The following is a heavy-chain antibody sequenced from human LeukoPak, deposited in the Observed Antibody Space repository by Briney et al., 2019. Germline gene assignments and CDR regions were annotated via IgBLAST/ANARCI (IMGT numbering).Heavy chain of an antibody. CDR1: GDSISTSSYY. CDR3: ARHLNYYYYMDV. V-gene: IGHV4-39*01. J-gene: IGHJ6*03. CDR2: INHSGST. Sequence: SETLSLTCSVSGDSISTSSYYWSWIRQPPGKGLEWIGEINHSGSTNYNPSLKSRVTISVDTSKNQFSLKLSSVTAADTAVYYCARHLNYYYYMDVWGKGTTVTISS.